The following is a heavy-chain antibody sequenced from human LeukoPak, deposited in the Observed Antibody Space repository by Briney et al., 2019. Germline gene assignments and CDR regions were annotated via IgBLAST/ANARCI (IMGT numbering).Heavy chain of an antibody. J-gene: IGHJ4*02. Sequence: ASVTVSYTPSVYTFTYYYIHWVRQAPGVGVEGMGWMNPNSGGTNYAQKFQGRVTMTRDTSISTAYMELSTLRSDDTAVYYCARGLLVSGYGLFDYWGQGTLVAVSS. D-gene: IGHD5-12*01. V-gene: IGHV1-2*02. CDR1: VYTFTYYY. CDR2: MNPNSGGT. CDR3: ARGLLVSGYGLFDY.